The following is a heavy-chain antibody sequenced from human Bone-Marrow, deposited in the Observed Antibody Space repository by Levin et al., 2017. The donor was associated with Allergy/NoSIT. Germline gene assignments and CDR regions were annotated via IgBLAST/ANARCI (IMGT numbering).Heavy chain of an antibody. V-gene: IGHV4-4*02. J-gene: IGHJ5*01. CDR2: VYRDGTT. D-gene: IGHD2-15*01. CDR1: GVSIRDDNW. CDR3: ARNRCGAGRCDTAFDS. Sequence: SQTLSLPCDVSGVSIRDDNWWTWVRQPPGRGLEWIGEVYRDGTTHHSPSLKSRVSLSVDTSNNHLSLHLSSVTAADTAVYFCARNRCGAGRCDTAFDSWGQGTLVTVSS.